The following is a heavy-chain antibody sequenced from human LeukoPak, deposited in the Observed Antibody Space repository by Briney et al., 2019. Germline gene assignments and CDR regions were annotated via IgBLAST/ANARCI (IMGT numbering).Heavy chain of an antibody. Sequence: GGSLGLSCAASGFTFSSYSMNWVRQAPGKGLEWVSSISSSSSYIYYADSVKGRFTISRDNAKNSLYLQMNSLRAEDTAVYYCARAFYGSGSLDYWGQGTLVTVSS. J-gene: IGHJ4*02. V-gene: IGHV3-21*01. CDR2: ISSSSSYI. CDR1: GFTFSSYS. CDR3: ARAFYGSGSLDY. D-gene: IGHD3-10*01.